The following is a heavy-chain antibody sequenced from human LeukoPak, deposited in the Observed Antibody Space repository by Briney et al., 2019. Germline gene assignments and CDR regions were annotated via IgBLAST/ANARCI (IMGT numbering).Heavy chain of an antibody. J-gene: IGHJ4*02. CDR1: GYTFTSYY. D-gene: IGHD4-23*01. CDR2: INPSGGST. CDR3: ARVLAYGGNSDQIDY. Sequence: ASVKVSCKASGYTFTSYYMHWVRQAPGQGLEWMGIINPSGGSTSYTQKFQGRVTMTRDTSTSTVYMELSSLRSEDTAVYYCARVLAYGGNSDQIDYWGQGTLVTVSS. V-gene: IGHV1-46*01.